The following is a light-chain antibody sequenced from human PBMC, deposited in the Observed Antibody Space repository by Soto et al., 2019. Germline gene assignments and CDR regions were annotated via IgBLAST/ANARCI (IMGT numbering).Light chain of an antibody. CDR2: GAS. V-gene: IGKV3-20*01. CDR3: QQYGSLPRT. J-gene: IGKJ1*01. CDR1: QSVSSSY. Sequence: IVLRQSPGTLSLSPGERASLSCRAGQSVSSSYLAWYQQKPGQAPRLLIYGASSRATGIPDRFSGSGSGTDFTLTISRLEPEDFAVYYCQQYGSLPRTFGQGTKVDSK.